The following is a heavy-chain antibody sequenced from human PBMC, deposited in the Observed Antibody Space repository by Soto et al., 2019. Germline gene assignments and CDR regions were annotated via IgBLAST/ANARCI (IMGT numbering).Heavy chain of an antibody. J-gene: IGHJ6*03. V-gene: IGHV4-39*02. CDR3: AREGANYYGSGSPMDV. D-gene: IGHD3-10*01. Sequence: SETLSLTCTVSGGSISSSSYYWGWIRQPPGKGLEWIGSIYYSGSTYYNPSLKSRVTISVDTSKNQFSLKLSSVTAADTAVYYCAREGANYYGSGSPMDVWGKGTTVTVSS. CDR2: IYYSGST. CDR1: GGSISSSSYY.